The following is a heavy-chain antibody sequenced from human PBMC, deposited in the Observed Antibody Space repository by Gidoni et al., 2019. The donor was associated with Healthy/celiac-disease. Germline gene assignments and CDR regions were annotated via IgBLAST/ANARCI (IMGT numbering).Heavy chain of an antibody. V-gene: IGHV3-30*18. CDR2: ISYDGSNK. J-gene: IGHJ4*02. CDR3: AKLSFGDYPDDRSGFDY. CDR1: YGSYG. Sequence: YGSYGMHWVRQAPGKGLEWVAVISYDGSNKYYADSVKGRFTISRDNSKNTLYLQMNSLRAEDTAVYYCAKLSFGDYPDDRSGFDYWGQGTLVTVSS. D-gene: IGHD3-10*01.